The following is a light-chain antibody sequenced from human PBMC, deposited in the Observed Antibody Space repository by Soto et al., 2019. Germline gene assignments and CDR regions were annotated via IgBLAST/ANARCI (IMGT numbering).Light chain of an antibody. CDR3: CSSAPESTYV. V-gene: IGLV2-23*01. CDR1: SDGVGAYNS. CDR2: KGT. J-gene: IGLJ1*01. Sequence: QSVLAQPASVSGSPGQSITISCTGTSDGVGAYNSVSWYQQLPHKAPQVILYKGTQRPSGVSSRFSGSTSGNAASLTISGLQADDEADYFCCSSAPESTYVFGTGTKLTVL.